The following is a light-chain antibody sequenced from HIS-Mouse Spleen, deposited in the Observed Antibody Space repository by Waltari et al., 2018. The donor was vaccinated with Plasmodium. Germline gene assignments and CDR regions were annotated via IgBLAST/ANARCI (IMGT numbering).Light chain of an antibody. CDR1: VLATKY. J-gene: IGLJ3*02. CDR2: KDS. CDR3: YSAADNNRV. Sequence: SYELTQPSSVSVSPGQTARITCSGDVLATKYDRWFQPKPGQAPVLVIYKDSERPSGNPERFSGSSSGTTVTLTISGAQVEDEADYYCYSAADNNRVFGGGTKLTVL. V-gene: IGLV3-27*01.